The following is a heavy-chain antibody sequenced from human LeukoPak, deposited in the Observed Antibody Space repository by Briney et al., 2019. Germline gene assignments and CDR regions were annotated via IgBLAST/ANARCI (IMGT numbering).Heavy chain of an antibody. CDR3: ARSKRGDYDFWSGYYPFDY. D-gene: IGHD3-3*01. CDR1: GFTFSSYS. Sequence: PGGSLRLSCAASGFTFSSYSMNWVRQAPGKGLEWVSYISSSSSKIYYADYVKGRFTISRDNAKNSLYLQMNSLRAEDTAVYYCARSKRGDYDFWSGYYPFDYWGQGTLVTVSS. J-gene: IGHJ4*02. CDR2: ISSSSSKI. V-gene: IGHV3-48*01.